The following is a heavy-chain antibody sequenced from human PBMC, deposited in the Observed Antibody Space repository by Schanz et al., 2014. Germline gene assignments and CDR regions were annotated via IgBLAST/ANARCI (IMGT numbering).Heavy chain of an antibody. CDR2: ISGSGGST. CDR3: ARPALWFGDNCFDP. D-gene: IGHD3-10*01. J-gene: IGHJ5*02. CDR1: GFTFSSYA. Sequence: DVHLLESGGGLVQPGGSLRLSCAASGFTFSSYAMSWVRQAPGMGLEWVSAISGSGGSTYYADSVKGRFTISRDNSKNTLYLQMNSLRAEDTAVYYCARPALWFGDNCFDPWGQGALVTVSS. V-gene: IGHV3-23*01.